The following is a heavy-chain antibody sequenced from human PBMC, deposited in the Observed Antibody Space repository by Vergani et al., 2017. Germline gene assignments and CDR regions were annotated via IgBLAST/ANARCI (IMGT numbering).Heavy chain of an antibody. CDR3: ATPHTVTTGGMEV. J-gene: IGHJ6*02. D-gene: IGHD4-17*01. V-gene: IGHV1-69-2*01. CDR1: GYTFTDHY. CDR2: VDPEDGET. Sequence: EVQLVQSGAEVKKPGATMKISCKVSGYTFTDHYMHWVKQAPGKGLEWMGLVDPEDGETIYAEKFKGRVTIAADTSTDTAHLELSSLRSEDTDVYYCATPHTVTTGGMEVWGQGTTVIVSS.